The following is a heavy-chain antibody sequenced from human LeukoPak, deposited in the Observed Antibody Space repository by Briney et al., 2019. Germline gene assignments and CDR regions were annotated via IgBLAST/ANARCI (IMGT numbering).Heavy chain of an antibody. V-gene: IGHV1-18*01. J-gene: IGHJ5*02. CDR2: VSAYNGHT. D-gene: IGHD1-26*01. CDR3: ARVIPQKWELPGKWFDP. CDR1: GYTFNSYG. Sequence: GASLTVSCKASGYTFNSYGISWVRQAPGQGLEWMGWVSAYNGHTNYAQKFQGRVTMTTDTSTSTASMELRSLRSDDTAVYYCARVIPQKWELPGKWFDPWGQGTLVTVSS.